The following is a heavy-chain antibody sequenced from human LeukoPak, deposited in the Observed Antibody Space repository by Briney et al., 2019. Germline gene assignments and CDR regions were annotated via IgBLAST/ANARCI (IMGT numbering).Heavy chain of an antibody. D-gene: IGHD2-2*01. Sequence: PGGSLRLSCAASGFTFSSYAMSWVRQAPGKGLEWVSAISGSGGSTYYADSVKGRFTISRDNSKNTLYLQMNSLRAEDTAVYYCAKDGDSVVVPAAYYFDYWGQGTLVTVSS. CDR1: GFTFSSYA. CDR2: ISGSGGST. V-gene: IGHV3-23*01. CDR3: AKDGDSVVVPAAYYFDY. J-gene: IGHJ4*02.